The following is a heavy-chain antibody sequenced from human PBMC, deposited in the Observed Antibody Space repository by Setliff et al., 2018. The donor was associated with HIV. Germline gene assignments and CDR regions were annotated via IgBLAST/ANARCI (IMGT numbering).Heavy chain of an antibody. Sequence: GGSLRLSCAASGFTFTSYAMSWVRQGPGKGLEWVSGISGSGGSTYDADSVKGRFTISRDNSKNTLYLQMNSLRVEDTAVYYCAREGVYYSFWSGSSYYYGLDVWGQGTTVTVSS. J-gene: IGHJ6*02. D-gene: IGHD3-3*01. CDR1: GFTFTSYA. CDR3: AREGVYYSFWSGSSYYYGLDV. CDR2: ISGSGGST. V-gene: IGHV3-23*01.